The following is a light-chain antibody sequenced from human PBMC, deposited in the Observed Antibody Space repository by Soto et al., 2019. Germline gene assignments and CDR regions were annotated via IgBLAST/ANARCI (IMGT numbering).Light chain of an antibody. CDR2: TTT. J-gene: IGKJ3*01. CDR3: QQTYSTIFT. Sequence: DLPMTQSPSSLSASVGDRVTITCRASQSIGRYLNWYQQKPGKAPSLLISTTTTLQSEVPSRFSGSGSGTDFTLTITSLQPEDFATYYCQQTYSTIFTFGPGTKVDIK. V-gene: IGKV1-39*01. CDR1: QSIGRY.